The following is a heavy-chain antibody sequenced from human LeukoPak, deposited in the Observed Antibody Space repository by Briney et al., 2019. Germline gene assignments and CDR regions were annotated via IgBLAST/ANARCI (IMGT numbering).Heavy chain of an antibody. CDR3: ARSWGLRPDNDI. V-gene: IGHV1-2*02. CDR2: INPNSGGT. Sequence: ASVKVSCKTSGYTFTGYYIHWVRQAPGQGLEWMGWINPNSGGTNYAQKFQGRVTMTRDTSISTAYMELSRLRSDDTAVYYCARSWGLRPDNDIWGQGTLVTVSS. CDR1: GYTFTGYY. J-gene: IGHJ4*02. D-gene: IGHD5-12*01.